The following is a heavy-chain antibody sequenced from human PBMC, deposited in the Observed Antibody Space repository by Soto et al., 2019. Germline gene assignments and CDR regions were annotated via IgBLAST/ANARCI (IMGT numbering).Heavy chain of an antibody. Sequence: LGESLKISCQGSGYIFTNYWIIWVRQMPGKGLEWMGRIDPSDSHTNYSPSFQGHVTISADTSMNTAYLQWSSLKSSDTAIYYCARPREITIFGVALNDYDIWGQGTTVTVSS. CDR3: ARPREITIFGVALNDYDI. CDR1: GYIFTNYW. J-gene: IGHJ3*02. D-gene: IGHD3-3*01. CDR2: IDPSDSHT. V-gene: IGHV5-10-1*01.